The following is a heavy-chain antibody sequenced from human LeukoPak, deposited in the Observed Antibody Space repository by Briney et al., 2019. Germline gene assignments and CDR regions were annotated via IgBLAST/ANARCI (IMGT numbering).Heavy chain of an antibody. CDR3: AIDRGIGYCSSTSCPESYGMDV. J-gene: IGHJ6*02. Sequence: VKVSCKASGYTYTSYAMNWVRQAPGQGLEWMGWINTNTGNPTYAQGFTGRFVFSLDTSVSTAYLQISSLKAEDTAVYYCAIDRGIGYCSSTSCPESYGMDVWGQGTTVTVSS. D-gene: IGHD2-2*01. CDR1: GYTYTSYA. CDR2: INTNTGNP. V-gene: IGHV7-4-1*02.